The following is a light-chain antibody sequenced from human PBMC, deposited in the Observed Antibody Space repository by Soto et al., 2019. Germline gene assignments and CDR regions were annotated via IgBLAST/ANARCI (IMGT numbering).Light chain of an antibody. CDR3: QQYNNWPFS. CDR1: QGVTTN. CDR2: DVS. Sequence: EVVLTQYPGNRALYRGAGATRACRAGQGVTTNFAWYQQKSGQSPRLLIYDVSIRATGVPARFSGTGSETDFTLTIRGRQSYDSAVYFCQQYNNWPFSFGQGTRLEIK. J-gene: IGKJ5*01. V-gene: IGKV3-15*01.